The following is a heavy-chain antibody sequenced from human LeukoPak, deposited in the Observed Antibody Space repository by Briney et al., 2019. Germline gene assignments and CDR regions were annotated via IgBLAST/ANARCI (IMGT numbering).Heavy chain of an antibody. Sequence: GGSLRLSCAASGFTFSSYAMHWVRQAPGKGLEWVAVISYDGSNKYYADSVKGRFTISRDNSKNTLYLQMNSLRAEDTAVYYCARAQWERPDYWDQGTLVTVSS. V-gene: IGHV3-30*01. D-gene: IGHD1-26*01. CDR1: GFTFSSYA. J-gene: IGHJ4*02. CDR2: ISYDGSNK. CDR3: ARAQWERPDY.